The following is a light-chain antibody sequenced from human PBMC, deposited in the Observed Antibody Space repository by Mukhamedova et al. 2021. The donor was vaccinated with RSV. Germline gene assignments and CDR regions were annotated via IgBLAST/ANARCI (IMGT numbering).Light chain of an antibody. CDR1: QSVSTS. Sequence: GEKATLSCRASQSVSTSLAWYQQKPGQAPRLLIYGASTRATDVPARFSGSGSGTEFTLTITSLQSEDFAVYYCQQYLNWPPRYTFG. V-gene: IGKV3-15*01. CDR3: QQYLNWPPRYT. CDR2: GAS. J-gene: IGKJ2*01.